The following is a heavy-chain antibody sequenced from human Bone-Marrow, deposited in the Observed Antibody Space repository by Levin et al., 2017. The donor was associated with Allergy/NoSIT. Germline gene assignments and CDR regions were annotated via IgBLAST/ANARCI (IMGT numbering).Heavy chain of an antibody. CDR1: GFTFSSYG. D-gene: IGHD3-16*02. J-gene: IGHJ6*02. Sequence: PGGSLRLSCAASGFTFSSYGMHWVRQAPGKGLEWVAVISYDGSNKYYADSVKGRFTISRDNSKNTLYLQMNSLRAEDTAVYYCAKDRFMTTFGGVIVSYYYYYGMDVWGQGTTVTVSS. V-gene: IGHV3-30*18. CDR2: ISYDGSNK. CDR3: AKDRFMTTFGGVIVSYYYYYGMDV.